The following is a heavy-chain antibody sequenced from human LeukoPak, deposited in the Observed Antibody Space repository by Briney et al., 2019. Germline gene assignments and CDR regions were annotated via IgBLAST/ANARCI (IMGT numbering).Heavy chain of an antibody. J-gene: IGHJ5*02. D-gene: IGHD2-15*01. V-gene: IGHV4-39*01. Sequence: SETLSLTCTVSGGSISSSSYYWGWIRQPPGEGLEWIGSIYYSGSTYYNPSLKSRVTISVDTSKNQFSLKLSSVTAADAAVYYCARHLVVVVAATLALQNWFDPWGQGTLVTVSS. CDR1: GGSISSSSYY. CDR3: ARHLVVVVAATLALQNWFDP. CDR2: IYYSGST.